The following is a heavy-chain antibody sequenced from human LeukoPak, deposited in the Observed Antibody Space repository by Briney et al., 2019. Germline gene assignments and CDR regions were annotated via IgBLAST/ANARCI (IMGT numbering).Heavy chain of an antibody. CDR1: GGSFSGYY. V-gene: IGHV4-34*01. J-gene: IGHJ6*02. D-gene: IGHD3-3*01. Sequence: SETLSLTCAVYGGSFSGYYWSWIRQPPGKGLEWIGEINHSGSTNYNPSLKSRVTIPVDTSKNQFSLKLSSVTAADTAVYYCARDYDFWSGLLYYYGMDVWGQGTTVTVSS. CDR3: ARDYDFWSGLLYYYGMDV. CDR2: INHSGST.